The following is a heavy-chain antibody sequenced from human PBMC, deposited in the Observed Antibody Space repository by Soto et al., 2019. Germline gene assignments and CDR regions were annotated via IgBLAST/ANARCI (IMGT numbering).Heavy chain of an antibody. CDR3: AAPRDEYGSGISWFTYGMDV. CDR2: LNGAGGST. D-gene: IGHD3-10*01. V-gene: IGHV3-23*01. CDR1: GFTFSDYA. J-gene: IGHJ6*02. Sequence: SRLASGFTFSDYAMTWVRHVPGRGLEWVSSLNGAGGSTYYADSVRGRFTISRDNSQNTLFLQMNRLTVDDTAIYYCAAPRDEYGSGISWFTYGMDVWGQGTTVTVSS.